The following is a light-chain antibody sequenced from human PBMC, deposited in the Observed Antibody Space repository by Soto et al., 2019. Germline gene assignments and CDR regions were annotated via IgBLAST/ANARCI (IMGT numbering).Light chain of an antibody. CDR3: TSYASGSSHVV. V-gene: IGLV2-14*01. Sequence: QSALTQPASVSGSPGQSITLSCTGTSSDIGGYDYVSWYQRHPGKAPKLIIYDVNNRPSGVSNRFSGSKSGNTASLTISGLQAEAEAGYYCTSYASGSSHVVFGGGTKLTVL. CDR2: DVN. J-gene: IGLJ2*01. CDR1: SSDIGGYDY.